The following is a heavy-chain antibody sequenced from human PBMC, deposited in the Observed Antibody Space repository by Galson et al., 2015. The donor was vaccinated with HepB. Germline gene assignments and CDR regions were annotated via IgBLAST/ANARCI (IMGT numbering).Heavy chain of an antibody. V-gene: IGHV1-2*04. CDR3: ARVNYGSGSYRYFDY. CDR2: INPNSGGT. CDR1: GYTFTGYY. Sequence: SVKVSCKASGYTFTGYYMHWVRQAPGQGLEWMGWINPNSGGTNYAQKFQGWVTMTRDTSISTAYMELSRLRSDDTAVYYCARVNYGSGSYRYFDYWGQGTLVTVS. J-gene: IGHJ4*02. D-gene: IGHD3-10*01.